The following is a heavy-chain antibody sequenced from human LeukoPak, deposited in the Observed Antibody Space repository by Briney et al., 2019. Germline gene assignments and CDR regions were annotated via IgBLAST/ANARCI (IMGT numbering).Heavy chain of an antibody. J-gene: IGHJ5*02. CDR2: INTGNGNT. CDR1: GYTFTSYS. D-gene: IGHD2-2*01. CDR3: ARAEYQLLSNWFDP. Sequence: ASVKVSCKASGYTFTSYSMHWVRQAPGQRLEWMGWINTGNGNTKYSQKFQGRVTITRDTSASTAYMELSSLRSDDTAVYYCARAEYQLLSNWFDPWGQGTLVTVSS. V-gene: IGHV1-3*04.